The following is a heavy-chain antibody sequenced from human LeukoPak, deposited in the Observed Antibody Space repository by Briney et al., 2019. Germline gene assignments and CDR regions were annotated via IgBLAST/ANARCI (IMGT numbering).Heavy chain of an antibody. V-gene: IGHV3-30*02. D-gene: IGHD6-13*01. J-gene: IGHJ4*02. CDR3: AKTGSSSWGYFDY. CDR1: GFTFSGSA. CDR2: IRNDGTIK. Sequence: RPGGSLRLSCTASGFTFSGSAMHWVRQAPGKGLEWVAFIRNDGTIKYYADSVKGRFTISRDNSKSTLYLQMNSLRAEDTAVYYCAKTGSSSWGYFDYWGQGTLVTVSS.